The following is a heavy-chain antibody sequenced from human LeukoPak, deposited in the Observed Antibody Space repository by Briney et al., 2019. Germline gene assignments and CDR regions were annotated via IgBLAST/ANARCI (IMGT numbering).Heavy chain of an antibody. J-gene: IGHJ5*02. Sequence: GGSLRLSCAASGFTFSSYAMHWVRQAPGKGLEWVAVISYDGSNKYYADSVKGRFTISRDNSKNTLYLQMNSLRAEDTAVYYCARDRWNPLLDEGNRFDPWGQGTLVTVSS. D-gene: IGHD4-23*01. CDR2: ISYDGSNK. V-gene: IGHV3-30*04. CDR3: ARDRWNPLLDEGNRFDP. CDR1: GFTFSSYA.